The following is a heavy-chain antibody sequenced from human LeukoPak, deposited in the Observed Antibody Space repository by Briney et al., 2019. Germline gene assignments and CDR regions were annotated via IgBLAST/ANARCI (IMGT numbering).Heavy chain of an antibody. D-gene: IGHD2-2*01. V-gene: IGHV4-39*01. J-gene: IGHJ5*02. Sequence: PSETLSLTCTVSGGSISSSSYYWGWIRQPPGKGLEWIGSIYYSGSTYYNPSLKSRVTISVDTSKNQFSLKLSSVTAADTAVYYCARPTRGVVRPYSRSVDPWGQGTLVTVSS. CDR1: GGSISSSSYY. CDR2: IYYSGST. CDR3: ARPTRGVVRPYSRSVDP.